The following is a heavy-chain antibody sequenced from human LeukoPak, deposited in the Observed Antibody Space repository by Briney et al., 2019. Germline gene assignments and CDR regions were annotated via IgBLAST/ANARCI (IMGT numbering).Heavy chain of an antibody. CDR3: AKDLYYYGSSVYYGEY. Sequence: ASVKVSCKASGYTFTDSGINWVRQAPGQGLEWMGWISAYNGNTHYAQNLQGRVTMTTDKSTSTAYMELRSLRSDDTAVYYCAKDLYYYGSSVYYGEYWGQGTLVTVSS. D-gene: IGHD3-22*01. CDR2: ISAYNGNT. CDR1: GYTFTDSG. J-gene: IGHJ4*02. V-gene: IGHV1-18*01.